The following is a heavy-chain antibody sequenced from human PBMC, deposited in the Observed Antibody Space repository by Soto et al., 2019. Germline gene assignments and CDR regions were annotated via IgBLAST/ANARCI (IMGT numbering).Heavy chain of an antibody. CDR3: ARDGTLYDSSAYYYLY. D-gene: IGHD3-22*01. Sequence: QVQLVQSGAEVKKPGSSVKVSCKASGGTFSRYTITWVRQAPGQGLEWMGGITPMFGTPNYAQKFQCRVTITADESTSTAYMELSSLRSEDTAMYYCARDGTLYDSSAYYYLYWGQGTLVTVSS. V-gene: IGHV1-69*01. CDR1: GGTFSRYT. J-gene: IGHJ4*02. CDR2: ITPMFGTP.